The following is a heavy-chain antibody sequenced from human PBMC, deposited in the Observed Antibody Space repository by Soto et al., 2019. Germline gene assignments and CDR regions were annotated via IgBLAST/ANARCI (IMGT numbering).Heavy chain of an antibody. V-gene: IGHV1-18*04. D-gene: IGHD2-2*01. Sequence: ASVKVSCKASGYTFTSYGISWVRQAPGQGLEWMGWISAYNGNTNYAQKLQGRVTMTTDTSTSTAYMELRSLRSDDTAVYYCASYPRRKACSSASCAPGYYYYGMDVWGQGTTVTVSS. J-gene: IGHJ6*02. CDR2: ISAYNGNT. CDR1: GYTFTSYG. CDR3: ASYPRRKACSSASCAPGYYYYGMDV.